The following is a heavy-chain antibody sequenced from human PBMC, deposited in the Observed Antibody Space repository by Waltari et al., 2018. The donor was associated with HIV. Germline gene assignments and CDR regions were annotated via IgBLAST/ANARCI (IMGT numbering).Heavy chain of an antibody. V-gene: IGHV1-46*01. CDR3: ARAGLGGLLQDFDI. Sequence: EMKKPGASVRLSCRASGFLLADHYFHWVRQGPLQTFEWVGIISDGDRIATSAMKFQLRLTLTRDLFAGKLYMDITSPKSDDSAVYFCARAGLGGLLQDFDIWGQGTQLSVSS. J-gene: IGHJ4*02. CDR1: GFLLADHY. CDR2: ISDGDRIA. D-gene: IGHD1-26*01.